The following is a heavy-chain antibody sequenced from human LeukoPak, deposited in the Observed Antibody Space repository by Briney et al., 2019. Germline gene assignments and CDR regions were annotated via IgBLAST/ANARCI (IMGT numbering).Heavy chain of an antibody. Sequence: GGSLRLSCAASGFTFSDYYMSWIRQAPRKGLEWVSYISSSGSTIYYADSVKGRFTISRDNAKNSLYLQMNSLRAEDTAVYYCARVKYYDSSGYFPYYFDYWGQGTLVTVSS. CDR1: GFTFSDYY. CDR2: ISSSGSTI. J-gene: IGHJ4*02. D-gene: IGHD3-22*01. CDR3: ARVKYYDSSGYFPYYFDY. V-gene: IGHV3-11*01.